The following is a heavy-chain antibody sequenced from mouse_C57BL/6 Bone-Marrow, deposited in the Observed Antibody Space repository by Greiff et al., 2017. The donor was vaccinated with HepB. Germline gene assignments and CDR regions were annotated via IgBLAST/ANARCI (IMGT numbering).Heavy chain of an antibody. Sequence: QVHVKQSGAELARPGASVKLSCKASGYTFTSYGISWVKQRTGQGLEWIGEIYPRSGNTYYNEKFKGKATLTADKSSSTAYMELRSLTSEDSAVYFCARGDFTTVVPYYFDYWGQGTTLTVSS. D-gene: IGHD1-1*01. CDR3: ARGDFTTVVPYYFDY. CDR2: IYPRSGNT. V-gene: IGHV1-81*01. CDR1: GYTFTSYG. J-gene: IGHJ2*01.